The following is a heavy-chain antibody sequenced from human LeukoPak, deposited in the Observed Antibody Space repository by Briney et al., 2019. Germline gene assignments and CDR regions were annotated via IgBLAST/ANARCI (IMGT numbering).Heavy chain of an antibody. CDR3: AALLRFLPH. D-gene: IGHD3-3*01. CDR1: GGTFSSYA. Sequence: GASVKVSCKASGGTFSSYAISWVRQAPGQGLEWMGWINPNSGGTNYAQKFQGRVTMTRDTSISTAYMELSRLRSDDTAVYYCAALLRFLPHWGQGTLVTVSS. V-gene: IGHV1-2*02. J-gene: IGHJ4*02. CDR2: INPNSGGT.